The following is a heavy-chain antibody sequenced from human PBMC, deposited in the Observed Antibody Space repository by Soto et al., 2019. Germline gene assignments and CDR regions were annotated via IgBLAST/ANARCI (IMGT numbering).Heavy chain of an antibody. V-gene: IGHV4-34*01. D-gene: IGHD3-10*01. J-gene: IGHJ5*02. CDR1: GGSFSCYY. CDR2: INHSGST. CDR3: ARARSLSLRGYNWFDP. Sequence: SETLSLTCAVYGGSFSCYYWSWIRQPPGKGLEWIGEINHSGSTNYNPSLKSRVTISVDTSKNQFSLKLSSVTAADTAVYYCARARSLSLRGYNWFDPWGQGTLVTVSS.